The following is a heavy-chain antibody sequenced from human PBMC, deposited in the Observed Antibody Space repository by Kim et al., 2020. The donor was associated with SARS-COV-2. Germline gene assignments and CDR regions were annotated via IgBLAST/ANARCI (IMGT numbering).Heavy chain of an antibody. D-gene: IGHD3-10*01. V-gene: IGHV3-7*01. J-gene: IGHJ4*02. Sequence: DGSEKYYVDSVRGRLTISRDNAKNSVYLQMNSRRAEDTAMYYCVRGSRDYWGQGTLVTVSS. CDR3: VRGSRDY. CDR2: DGSEK.